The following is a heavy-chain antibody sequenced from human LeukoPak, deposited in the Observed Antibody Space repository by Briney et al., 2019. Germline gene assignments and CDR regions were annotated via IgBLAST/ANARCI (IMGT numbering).Heavy chain of an antibody. CDR3: ARVPEYYDFWSGYYISDAFDI. D-gene: IGHD3-3*01. V-gene: IGHV3-48*04. CDR2: ISSSSSTI. J-gene: IGHJ3*02. Sequence: GGSLRLSCAASGFTFSSYSMNWVRQAPGKGLEWVSYISSSSSTIYYADSVKGRFTISRDNTKNSLYLQMNSLRAEDTAVYYCARVPEYYDFWSGYYISDAFDIWGQGTMVTVSS. CDR1: GFTFSSYS.